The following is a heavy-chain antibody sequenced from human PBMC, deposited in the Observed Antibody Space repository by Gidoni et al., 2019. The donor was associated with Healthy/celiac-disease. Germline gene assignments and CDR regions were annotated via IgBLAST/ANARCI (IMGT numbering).Heavy chain of an antibody. CDR2: ISYDGSNK. D-gene: IGHD1-26*01. CDR3: ARDQYHEGELLLFDY. Sequence: QVQLFESGGRVVQTWRSLRLPCVASVFTVSSYAMHWVRQSPGKGLEWVAVISYDGSNKYYADSVKGRFTISRDNSKNTLYLKMNSLRAEDTAVYYCARDQYHEGELLLFDYWGQGTLVTVSS. V-gene: IGHV3-30-3*01. J-gene: IGHJ4*02. CDR1: VFTVSSYA.